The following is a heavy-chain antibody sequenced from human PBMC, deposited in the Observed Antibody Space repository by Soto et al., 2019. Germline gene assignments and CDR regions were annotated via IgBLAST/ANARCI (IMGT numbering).Heavy chain of an antibody. D-gene: IGHD4-17*01. J-gene: IGHJ4*02. V-gene: IGHV4-30-4*01. CDR3: SYGDYVAPFDY. CDR2: IYYSGST. Sequence: PSETLSLTCTVSGGSISSGDYYWSWIRQPPGKGLEWIGYIYYSGSTYYNPSLKSRVTISVDTSKDQFSLKLSSVTAADTAVYYCSYGDYVAPFDYWGQGTLVPVSS. CDR1: GGSISSGDYY.